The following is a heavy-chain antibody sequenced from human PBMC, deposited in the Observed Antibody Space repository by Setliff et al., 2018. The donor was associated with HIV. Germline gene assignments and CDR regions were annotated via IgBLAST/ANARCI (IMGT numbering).Heavy chain of an antibody. CDR1: GYTFDSYG. CDR3: ARGKGVGGVIITGGLDV. CDR2: ITDYNGNT. V-gene: IGHV1-18*01. J-gene: IGHJ6*04. Sequence: ASVKVSCKASGYTFDSYGISWVRQAPGQGLEWMGWITDYNGNTNYAQKLQGRVTMTTDTSTSTAYMELSSLTSEDTAVYYCARGKGVGGVIITGGLDVWGKGTTVTVSS. D-gene: IGHD3-10*01.